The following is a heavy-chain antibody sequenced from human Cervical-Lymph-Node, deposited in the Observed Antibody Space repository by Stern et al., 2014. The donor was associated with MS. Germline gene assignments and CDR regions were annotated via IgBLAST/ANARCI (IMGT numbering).Heavy chain of an antibody. D-gene: IGHD3-10*01. CDR2: VSYDGTQR. CDR1: GFNFRTYA. J-gene: IGHJ4*02. CDR3: ARGGRGVGLEY. Sequence: VQLVESGGGVVQPGRSMSLSCVASGFNFRTYAMHWVRQAPGKGLEWLAFVSYDGTQRNSTDSVKARFTISRDNSKNTLYLHMNSLRDEDTAVYFCARGGRGVGLEYWGQGALVTVSS. V-gene: IGHV3-30-3*01.